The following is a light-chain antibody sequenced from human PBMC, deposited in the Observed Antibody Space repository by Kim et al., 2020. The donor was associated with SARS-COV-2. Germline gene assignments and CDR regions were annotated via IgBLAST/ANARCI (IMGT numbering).Light chain of an antibody. CDR1: KSVDTY. CDR3: HPRGNWPPFT. Sequence: PPGRTATLSCRARKSVDTYLAWSQQKPGQAPRCLIYEASNRGSDIPDRFSGSVSGTDFTLTISRLEPEDFSVYYCHPRGNWPPFTLGQGTRLEIK. J-gene: IGKJ5*01. V-gene: IGKV3-11*01. CDR2: EAS.